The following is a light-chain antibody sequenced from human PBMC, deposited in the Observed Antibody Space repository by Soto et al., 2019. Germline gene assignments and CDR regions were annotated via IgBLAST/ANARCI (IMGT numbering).Light chain of an antibody. CDR3: RQYATSPPT. CDR1: QSVGNNF. Sequence: EIVLTQSPGTLSLSPGERAALSCRASQSVGNNFLGWYQQKPGQSPRLLIYHASNRATGIPDRFSGTASGTDFTLTISRLQPEDFAVYYCRQYATSPPTCGGGTKVESK. V-gene: IGKV3-20*01. J-gene: IGKJ4*01. CDR2: HAS.